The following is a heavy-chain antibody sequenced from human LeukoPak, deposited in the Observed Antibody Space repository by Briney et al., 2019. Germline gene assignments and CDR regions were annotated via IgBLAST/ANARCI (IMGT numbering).Heavy chain of an antibody. D-gene: IGHD1-26*01. CDR1: GFTFSTYA. CDR2: ISGTGTTT. J-gene: IGHJ4*02. Sequence: SGGSLRLSCAVFGFTFSTYAMSWVRQAPGKGLEWVSSISGTGTTTYYAESVKGRFTISRDNSKNTLYLQMNSLRAEDMAVYYCVKDLRATPGATDYWGQGTLVTVSS. V-gene: IGHV3-23*01. CDR3: VKDLRATPGATDY.